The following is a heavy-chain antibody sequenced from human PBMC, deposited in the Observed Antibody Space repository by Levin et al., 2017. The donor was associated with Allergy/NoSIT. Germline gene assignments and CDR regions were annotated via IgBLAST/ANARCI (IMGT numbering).Heavy chain of an antibody. CDR1: GGSISSSSYY. J-gene: IGHJ4*02. Sequence: SETLSLTCTVSGGSISSSSYYWGWIRQPPGKGLEWIGTVYYSTTTYFHPSLQSRVTISVDTSKNQFSLKLSSVTAADTAVYYCASSKLRFLESWGQGTLVTVSS. V-gene: IGHV4-39*07. CDR2: VYYSTTT. CDR3: ASSKLRFLES. D-gene: IGHD3-3*01.